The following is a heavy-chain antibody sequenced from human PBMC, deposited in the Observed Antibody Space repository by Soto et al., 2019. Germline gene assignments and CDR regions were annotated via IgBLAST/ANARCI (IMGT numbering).Heavy chain of an antibody. J-gene: IGHJ4*02. CDR1: GYTFTGYY. V-gene: IGHV1-2*04. CDR3: ARDSANCSGGSCYSSLFDY. D-gene: IGHD2-15*01. Sequence: GASVKVSCKASGYTFTGYYMHWVRQAPGQGLEWMGWINPNSGGTNYAQKFQGWVTMTRDTSISTAYMELSRLRSDDTAVYYCARDSANCSGGSCYSSLFDYWGQGTLVTVSS. CDR2: INPNSGGT.